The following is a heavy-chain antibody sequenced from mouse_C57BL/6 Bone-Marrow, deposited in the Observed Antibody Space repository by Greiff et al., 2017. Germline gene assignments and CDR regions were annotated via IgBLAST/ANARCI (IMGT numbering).Heavy chain of an antibody. D-gene: IGHD2-2*01. CDR1: GYTFTDYY. Sequence: VQLQQSGPELVKPGASVKISCKASGYTFTDYYMNWVKQSHGKSLEWIGDINPNNGGTSYNQKFKGKATLTVDKSSSAAYMELRSLTSEDSAVYYCARDWAIYYVYDGVSYWGQGTLVTVSA. J-gene: IGHJ3*01. V-gene: IGHV1-26*01. CDR2: INPNNGGT. CDR3: ARDWAIYYVYDGVSY.